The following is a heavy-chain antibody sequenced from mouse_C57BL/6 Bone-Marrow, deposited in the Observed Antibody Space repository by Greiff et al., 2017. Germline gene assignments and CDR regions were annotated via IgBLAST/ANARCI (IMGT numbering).Heavy chain of an antibody. D-gene: IGHD1-1*01. J-gene: IGHJ4*01. CDR2: IDPSDSYT. CDR1: GYTFTSYW. Sequence: QVQLQQPGAELVKPAASVKLSCKASGYTFTSYWMQWVKQRPGQGLEWIGEIDPSDSYTNYNQKIKGKATLTVDTSSSTAYMQLSSLTSEDSAVYYCARSFITTVVATDAMDYWGQGTSVTVSS. V-gene: IGHV1-50*01. CDR3: ARSFITTVVATDAMDY.